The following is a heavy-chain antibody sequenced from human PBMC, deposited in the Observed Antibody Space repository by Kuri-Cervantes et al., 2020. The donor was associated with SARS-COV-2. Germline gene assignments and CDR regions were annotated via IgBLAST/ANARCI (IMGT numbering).Heavy chain of an antibody. J-gene: IGHJ6*02. Sequence: GGSLRLSCAASGFTFSSYWMHWVRQAPGKGLEWVSVISGSGTGAYYADSVKGRFTISRDNSKNTLYLQMNSLRAEDTAVYFCAKDPTATTEYYYAMDVWGQGTTVTVSS. V-gene: IGHV3-23*01. CDR2: ISGSGTGA. CDR1: GFTFSSYW. CDR3: AKDPTATTEYYYAMDV. D-gene: IGHD1-7*01.